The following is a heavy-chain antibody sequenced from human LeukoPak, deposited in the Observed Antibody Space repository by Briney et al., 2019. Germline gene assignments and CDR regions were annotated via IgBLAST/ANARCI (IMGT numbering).Heavy chain of an antibody. V-gene: IGHV4-4*02. Sequence: SGTLSLTCGVSGGSVTTTNWWTWVRQPPGKGLEWIGEVHLDGRTNYNPSLESRLTMSVDLSENHISLKLTSVTAADTAVYYCARVRGLGVISPYFDYWGQGILVTVSS. CDR3: ARVRGLGVISPYFDY. CDR1: GGSVTTTNW. J-gene: IGHJ4*02. D-gene: IGHD3-16*02. CDR2: VHLDGRT.